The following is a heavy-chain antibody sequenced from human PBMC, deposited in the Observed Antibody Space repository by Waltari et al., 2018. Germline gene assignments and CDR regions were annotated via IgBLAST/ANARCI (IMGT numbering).Heavy chain of an antibody. Sequence: EVQLVESGGDLVQPGGSLSLSCAASGFTFCDYEVNWVRQAPGKGLEWVSYIGRSGDTKYYADSVKGRFTISRDNAKNSLYLQMNSLRAEDTAVYYCARDPAAVFYFYGLDVWGQGTTVTVSS. CDR3: ARDPAAVFYFYGLDV. CDR2: IGRSGDTK. CDR1: GFTFCDYE. J-gene: IGHJ6*02. V-gene: IGHV3-48*03. D-gene: IGHD6-13*01.